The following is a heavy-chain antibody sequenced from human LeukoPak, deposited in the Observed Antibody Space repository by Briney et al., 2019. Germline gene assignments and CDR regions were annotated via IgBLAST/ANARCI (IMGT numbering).Heavy chain of an antibody. CDR3: ARDATITMVVVVPPPFDY. V-gene: IGHV1-18*01. J-gene: IGHJ4*02. CDR1: GYTFTSFG. CDR2: ISAYNDNT. D-gene: IGHD3-22*01. Sequence: ASVKVSCKTSGYTFTSFGIGWVRQAPGQGLEWMGWISAYNDNTNYAQNLQGRVTMTTDTSTSTAYMELRRLRSDDTAVYYCARDATITMVVVVPPPFDYWGQGTLVTVSS.